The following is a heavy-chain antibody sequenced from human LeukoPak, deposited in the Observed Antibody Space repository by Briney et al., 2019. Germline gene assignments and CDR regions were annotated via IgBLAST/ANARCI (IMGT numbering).Heavy chain of an antibody. Sequence: GGSLRLSCAASGFTFSNYGMHWVRQAPGKGLEWVAFMRYDGSNKYYADSVKGRFTISRDISKNTLYLQMNSLRVDDTAVYYCVKDQPVAAYWGQGTLVTVSS. V-gene: IGHV3-30*02. CDR3: VKDQPVAAY. J-gene: IGHJ4*02. CDR2: MRYDGSNK. CDR1: GFTFSNYG. D-gene: IGHD6-19*01.